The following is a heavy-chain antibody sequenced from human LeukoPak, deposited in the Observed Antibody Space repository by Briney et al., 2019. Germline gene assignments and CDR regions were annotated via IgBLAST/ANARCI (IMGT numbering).Heavy chain of an antibody. CDR1: GGTFKNYA. CDR3: ARSPRGAYYHYYMDV. D-gene: IGHD3-16*01. V-gene: IGHV1-69*13. Sequence: WASVKVSCKASGGTFKNYAFTWVRQAPRQGLERMGGIIPIFGTADYAQKFQGRVTITADEVRSTVYMGLSSLRSEDTGVYYCARSPRGAYYHYYMDVWGKRTTVTVSS. CDR2: IIPIFGTA. J-gene: IGHJ6*03.